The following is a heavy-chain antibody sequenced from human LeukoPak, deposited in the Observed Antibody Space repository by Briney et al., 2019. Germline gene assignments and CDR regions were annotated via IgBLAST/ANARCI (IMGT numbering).Heavy chain of an antibody. CDR1: GFTFDDYA. Sequence: GGSLRLSCAASGFTFDDYAMHWVRQAPGKGLERVSGINWNGGSTGYADSVKGRFTISRDNAKNSLYLQMNSLRAEDTALYYCARGLRRDGYSNFDYWGQGTLVTVSS. D-gene: IGHD5-24*01. CDR2: INWNGGST. V-gene: IGHV3-20*04. CDR3: ARGLRRDGYSNFDY. J-gene: IGHJ4*02.